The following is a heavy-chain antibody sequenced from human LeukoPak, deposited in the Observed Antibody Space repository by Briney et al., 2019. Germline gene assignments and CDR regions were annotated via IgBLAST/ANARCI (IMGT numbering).Heavy chain of an antibody. CDR3: ARGHTAARRAWFDP. Sequence: GASVKVSCKASGYTFTGYYMHWVRQAPGQGLEWMGWINPNSGGTNYAQKFQGRVTMTRDTSISTAYMELSRLRSDDTAVCYCARGHTAARRAWFDPWGQGTLVTVSS. D-gene: IGHD6-6*01. CDR2: INPNSGGT. V-gene: IGHV1-2*02. J-gene: IGHJ5*02. CDR1: GYTFTGYY.